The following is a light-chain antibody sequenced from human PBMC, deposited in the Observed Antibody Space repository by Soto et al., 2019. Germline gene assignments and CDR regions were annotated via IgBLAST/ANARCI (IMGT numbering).Light chain of an antibody. Sequence: DIQMTQSPSTLSASVGDRVTITCRASQSISSWLAWYQQKPGKAHQLLIYDASSLESGVPSRFSGSGSGTEFTLTISSMQHDDFATYYCQQYNSYSPLTFGGGTKVEIK. CDR1: QSISSW. CDR3: QQYNSYSPLT. J-gene: IGKJ4*01. CDR2: DAS. V-gene: IGKV1-5*01.